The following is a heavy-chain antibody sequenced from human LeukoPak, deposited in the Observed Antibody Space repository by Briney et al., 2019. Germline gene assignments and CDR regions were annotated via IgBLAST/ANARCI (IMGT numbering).Heavy chain of an antibody. CDR1: GGTFSSYA. J-gene: IGHJ3*02. CDR2: ISAYNGNT. CDR3: AQLVGAASDAFDI. D-gene: IGHD1-26*01. V-gene: IGHV1-18*01. Sequence: GSSVKVSCKASGGTFSSYAISWVRQAPGQGLEWMGWISAYNGNTNYAQKLQGRVTMTTGTSTSTAYMELRSLRSDDTAVYYCAQLVGAASDAFDIWGQGTMVTVSS.